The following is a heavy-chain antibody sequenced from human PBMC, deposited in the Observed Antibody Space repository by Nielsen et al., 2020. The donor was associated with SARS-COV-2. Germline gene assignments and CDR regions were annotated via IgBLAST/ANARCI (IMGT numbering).Heavy chain of an antibody. D-gene: IGHD2-2*01. Sequence: GSLKISCAASGFTFSSYSMNWVRQAPGKGLEWVSSISSSSSYIYYADSVKGRFTISRDNAKNSLYLQMNSLRAEDTAVYYCARGSTSCCVFDYWGQGTLVTVSS. CDR3: ARGSTSCCVFDY. CDR2: ISSSSSYI. V-gene: IGHV3-21*01. CDR1: GFTFSSYS. J-gene: IGHJ4*02.